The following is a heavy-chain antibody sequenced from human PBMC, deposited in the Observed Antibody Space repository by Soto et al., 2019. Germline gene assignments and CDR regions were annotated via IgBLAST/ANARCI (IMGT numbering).Heavy chain of an antibody. CDR1: GFTFVGFW. CDR2: INFDGSNI. CDR3: AGGKDYGDFAA. Sequence: EVQLVESGGGLVQPGGSLRLSCAASGFTFVGFWMHWVRQAPGKGPLWISRINFDGSNIAYADSVKGRFTISRDNAKNTLYLQMDRLRAEYTAIYYCAGGKDYGDFAAWGQGALVTVSS. V-gene: IGHV3-74*01. D-gene: IGHD4-17*01. J-gene: IGHJ5*02.